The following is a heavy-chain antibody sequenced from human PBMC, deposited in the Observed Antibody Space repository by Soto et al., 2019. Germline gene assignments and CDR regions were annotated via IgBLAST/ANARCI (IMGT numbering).Heavy chain of an antibody. J-gene: IGHJ4*02. CDR3: ARDQGGQSGNFIFDH. D-gene: IGHD1-26*01. CDR1: GDSVSSSTAS. CDR2: TYFRSKWYH. V-gene: IGHV6-1*01. Sequence: PSQTLSLTCAISGDSVSSSTASWNWIRQSPSRGLEWLGRTYFRSKWYHGRDLFYTDSVKGRFTISRDNSKNTLFLQMNSLRADDTAVYYCARDQGGQSGNFIFDHWGQGALVTVSS.